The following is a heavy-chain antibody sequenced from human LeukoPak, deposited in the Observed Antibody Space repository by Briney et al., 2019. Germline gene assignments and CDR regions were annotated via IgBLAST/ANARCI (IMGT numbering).Heavy chain of an antibody. Sequence: GGSLRLSCAASGFAFRSYWMHWVRQDPGKGLIWLSCINGDGSTILYADSVKGRFTISRDNAKNTLYLQRNGLRAEDTALYFCARGSMAGGFFDYWGQGTLVTVSS. CDR2: INGDGSTI. CDR1: GFAFRSYW. V-gene: IGHV3-74*01. J-gene: IGHJ4*02. CDR3: ARGSMAGGFFDY. D-gene: IGHD3-16*01.